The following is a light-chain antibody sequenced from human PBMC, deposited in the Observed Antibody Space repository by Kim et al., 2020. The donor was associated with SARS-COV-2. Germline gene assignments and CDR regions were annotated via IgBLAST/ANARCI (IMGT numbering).Light chain of an antibody. CDR1: QNIGGR. V-gene: IGKV1-5*03. CDR3: QQYYNYPWT. CDR2: MTV. Sequence: AFVGASVSTAFRASQNIGGRLAWYQQKAGKAPKRLIYMTVNLENGVPSRFSGSASGTEFTLTISSLQPDDFATYYCQQYYNYPWTFGQGTKVEIK. J-gene: IGKJ1*01.